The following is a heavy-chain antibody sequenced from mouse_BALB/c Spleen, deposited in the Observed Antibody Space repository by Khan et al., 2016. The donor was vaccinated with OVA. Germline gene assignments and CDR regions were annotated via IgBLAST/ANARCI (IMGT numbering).Heavy chain of an antibody. D-gene: IGHD2-3*01. V-gene: IGHV3-1*02. J-gene: IGHJ4*01. CDR1: GYSITSGYS. CDR2: IHYTGTT. Sequence: VQLKESGPDLVKPSQSLSLTCTVTGYSITSGYSWHWIRQFPGNKLEWMGYIHYTGTTNYNPSLKSRISFTRDTSKNQFFLQLKSVTTADTATYYCARWMGYYVMDYWGKGTSVTVSS. CDR3: ARWMGYYVMDY.